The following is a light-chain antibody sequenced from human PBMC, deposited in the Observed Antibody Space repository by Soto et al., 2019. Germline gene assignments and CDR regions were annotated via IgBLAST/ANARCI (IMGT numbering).Light chain of an antibody. J-gene: IGLJ1*01. CDR1: SSDVGSYNR. CDR2: DVS. V-gene: IGLV2-18*02. CDR3: SSFTTSSTYV. Sequence: QSALTQPPSVSGSPGQSVAISCTGTSSDVGSYNRVSWYQQPPGTAPKLMIYDVSRRPSEVPDRFSGSKSGNTASLTISGLQAEDEADYYCSSFTTSSTYVFGTGTKLTVL.